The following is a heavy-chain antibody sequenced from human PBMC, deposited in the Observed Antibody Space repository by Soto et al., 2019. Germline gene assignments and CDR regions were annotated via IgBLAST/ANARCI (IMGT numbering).Heavy chain of an antibody. D-gene: IGHD4-17*01. J-gene: IGHJ4*02. CDR1: GASISSSSYY. Sequence: SETLSLTCTVSGASISSSSYYWGWIRQPPGKGLEWIGTFYYSGSTYYNPSLKSRVTISVDTSKNQFSLKLSSVTAADTAVYYCARIYGGYYFDYWGQGTLVT. CDR3: ARIYGGYYFDY. V-gene: IGHV4-39*01. CDR2: FYYSGST.